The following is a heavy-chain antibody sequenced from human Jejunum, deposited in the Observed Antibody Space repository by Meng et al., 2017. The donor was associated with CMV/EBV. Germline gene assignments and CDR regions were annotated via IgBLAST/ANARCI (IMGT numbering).Heavy chain of an antibody. D-gene: IGHD1-1*01. Sequence: CAASGFSFSNAWMRWVRQAPGRGLEWLAFESYDGSTQQYADSVKGRFTISRDNSVNTLYLQMDSLRPEDTAMYYCATDLKLPTYHWGQGTLVTVSS. CDR1: GFSFSNAW. J-gene: IGHJ1*01. CDR3: ATDLKLPTYH. CDR2: ESYDGSTQ. V-gene: IGHV3-30*03.